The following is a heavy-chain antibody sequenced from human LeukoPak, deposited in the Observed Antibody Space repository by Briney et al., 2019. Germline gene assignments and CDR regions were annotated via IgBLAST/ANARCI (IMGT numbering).Heavy chain of an antibody. V-gene: IGHV4-34*01. J-gene: IGHJ4*02. CDR1: GAFFSCYF. CDR3: ARAPPRYFDWLSHIPTPRYFDY. D-gene: IGHD3-9*01. Sequence: PSEALSPPCAFCGAFFSCYFSRGLPPPPREGVERCGENNHSGNTNYKQTLKRRVTISVDTSKNQFSLKLSSVTAADTAVYYCARAPPRYFDWLSHIPTPRYFDYWGQGTLVTVSS. CDR2: NNHSGNT.